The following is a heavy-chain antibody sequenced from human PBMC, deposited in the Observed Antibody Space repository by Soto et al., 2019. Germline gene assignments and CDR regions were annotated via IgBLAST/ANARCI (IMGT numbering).Heavy chain of an antibody. CDR1: GFSFSEHY. J-gene: IGHJ6*02. CDR2: TTPSGGDT. CDR3: ARGHYGLEV. V-gene: IGHV3-11*01. Sequence: QAQLVESGGGLVKPGGSLRLSCAASGFSFSEHYMSWIRQSPGKGFEWVSYTTPSGGDTFYTDSVKGRFTISRNNAMRSMYLKMNSLTVEDTAVYYCARGHYGLEVWGQGTTVTVSS.